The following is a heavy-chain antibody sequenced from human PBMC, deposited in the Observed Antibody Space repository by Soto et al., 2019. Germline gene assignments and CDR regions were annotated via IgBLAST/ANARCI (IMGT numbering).Heavy chain of an antibody. J-gene: IGHJ4*02. CDR2: ISASGGST. Sequence: EVQLLESGGGLVQPGGSLRLSCAASGFTFSSYAMNWVRQAPGKGLEWVSAISASGGSTYYADSVKGRFTISRDNSQNTLYLQMNSLRAEDTAVYYCAKELVVVAAGDYWGQGTLVTVSS. D-gene: IGHD2-15*01. CDR3: AKELVVVAAGDY. CDR1: GFTFSSYA. V-gene: IGHV3-23*01.